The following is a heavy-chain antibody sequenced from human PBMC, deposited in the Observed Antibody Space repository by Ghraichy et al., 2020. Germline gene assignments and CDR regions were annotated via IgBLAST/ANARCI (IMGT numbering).Heavy chain of an antibody. V-gene: IGHV4-4*07. CDR3: ARTTYDVGGGFDP. J-gene: IGHJ5*02. CDR2: IYTSGST. D-gene: IGHD3-10*02. CDR1: DGSIGSYY. Sequence: SETLSLTCTVSDGSIGSYYWSWIRQPAGKGLEWIGRIYTSGSTNYSPALKSRVTMSVDTSKNQFSLKLSSVTAADTAVYYWARTTYDVGGGFDPWGQGTLVTVSS.